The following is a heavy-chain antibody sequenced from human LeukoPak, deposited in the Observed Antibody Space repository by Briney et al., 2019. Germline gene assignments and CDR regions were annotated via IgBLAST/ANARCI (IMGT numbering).Heavy chain of an antibody. D-gene: IGHD5-12*01. J-gene: IGHJ6*03. CDR1: GGTFSSYA. CDR2: IIPIFGTA. V-gene: IGHV1-69*05. CDR3: ARLGLGYYYMDV. Sequence: RASVKVSCKASGGTFSSYAISWVRQAPGQGLEWMGRIIPIFGTANYAQKFQGRVTITTDESTSTAYMELSSLRSEDTAVHYCARLGLGYYYMDVWGKGTTVTVSS.